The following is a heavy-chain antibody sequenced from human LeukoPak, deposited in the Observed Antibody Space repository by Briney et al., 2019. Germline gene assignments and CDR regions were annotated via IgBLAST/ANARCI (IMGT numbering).Heavy chain of an antibody. Sequence: GGSLRLSCAASGFTFSNAWMTWVRQAPGKGLEWVGRIKSKTDGGTIDYAAPVKGRFTISRDDSKNTLYLQMNSLKTEDTAVYYCTTDLTVTMYYYYYYYMDVWGKGTTVTVSS. CDR3: TTDLTVTMYYYYYYYMDV. D-gene: IGHD4-17*01. CDR1: GFTFSNAW. V-gene: IGHV3-15*01. CDR2: IKSKTDGGTI. J-gene: IGHJ6*03.